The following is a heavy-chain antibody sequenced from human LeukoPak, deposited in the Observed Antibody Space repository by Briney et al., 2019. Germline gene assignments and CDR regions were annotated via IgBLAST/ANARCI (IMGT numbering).Heavy chain of an antibody. V-gene: IGHV5-51*01. J-gene: IGHJ5*02. D-gene: IGHD2-15*01. CDR1: EYSINNYW. Sequence: GESLKISCKGSEYSINNYWIGWVRQMPGKGLEWMGIIYPADSDIRYSPSFQGRVTISADKSISTAYLQWSSPKASDTAMYYCARQEYCSGGSCYTWFDPWGQGTLVTVSS. CDR3: ARQEYCSGGSCYTWFDP. CDR2: IYPADSDI.